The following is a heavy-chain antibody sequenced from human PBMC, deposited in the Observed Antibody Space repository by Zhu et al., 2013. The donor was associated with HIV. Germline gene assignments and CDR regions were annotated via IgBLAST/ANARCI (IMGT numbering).Heavy chain of an antibody. CDR1: GYTFTSYA. CDR3: ARETCSSTSCHNNWFDP. J-gene: IGHJ5*02. D-gene: IGHD2-2*01. Sequence: QVQLVQSGAEVKKPGASVKVSCKASGYTFTSYAMHWVRQAPGQRLEWMGWINAGNGNTKYSQKFQGRVTITRDTSASTAYMELSSLRSEDTAVYYCARETCSSTSCHNNWFDPGAREPWSPSPQ. V-gene: IGHV1-3*01. CDR2: INAGNGNT.